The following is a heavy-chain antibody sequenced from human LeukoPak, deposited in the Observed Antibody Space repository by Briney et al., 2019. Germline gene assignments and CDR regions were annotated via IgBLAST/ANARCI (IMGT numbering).Heavy chain of an antibody. CDR3: ARPYQGYSYGYVY. CDR1: GGSISSSSYY. CDR2: IYYSGST. V-gene: IGHV4-39*01. J-gene: IGHJ4*02. D-gene: IGHD5-18*01. Sequence: PSETLSLTCTVSGGSISSSSYYWGWIRQPPGKGLEWIGSIYYSGSTYYNPSLKSRVTTSVDTSKNQFSLKLSSVTAADTAVYYCARPYQGYSYGYVYWGQGTLVTVSS.